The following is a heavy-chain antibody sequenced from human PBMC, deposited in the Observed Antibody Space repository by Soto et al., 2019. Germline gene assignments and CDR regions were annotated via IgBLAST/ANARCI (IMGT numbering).Heavy chain of an antibody. CDR3: ARRITGTPDAFDI. D-gene: IGHD1-7*01. CDR1: GYTFTSYG. V-gene: IGHV1-18*04. CDR2: NSAYNVNT. Sequence: ASVKVSCKASGYTFTSYGISWVRQAPGQGLEWMGWNSAYNVNTNYAQKLQGRVTMTTDTSTSTAYMELRSLRSDDTAVYYCARRITGTPDAFDIWGQGTMVTVSS. J-gene: IGHJ3*02.